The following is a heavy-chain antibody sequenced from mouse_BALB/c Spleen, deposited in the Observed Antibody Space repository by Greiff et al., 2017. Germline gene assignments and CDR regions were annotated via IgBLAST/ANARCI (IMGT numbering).Heavy chain of an antibody. D-gene: IGHD2-14*01. CDR1: GYTFTSYT. J-gene: IGHJ3*01. V-gene: IGHV1-4*02. CDR2: INPSSGYT. CDR3: ATYYRYAWFAY. Sequence: VQLQQSAAELARPGASVKMSCKASGYTFTSYTMHWVKQRPGQGLEWIGYINPSSGYTEYNQKFKDKTTLTADKSSSTAYMQLSSLTSEDSAVYYCATYYRYAWFAYWAQGTLVTVSA.